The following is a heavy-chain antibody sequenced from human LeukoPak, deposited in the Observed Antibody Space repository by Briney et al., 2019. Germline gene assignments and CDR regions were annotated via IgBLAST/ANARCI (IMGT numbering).Heavy chain of an antibody. CDR3: ARGVTAFGGGFDY. CDR2: MNPNSGNT. J-gene: IGHJ4*02. CDR1: GYTFTSYD. V-gene: IGHV1-8*01. D-gene: IGHD2-21*02. Sequence: ASVNVSLKASGYTFTSYDINWVRQATGQGLEWMGLMNPNSGNTGYAQKFQGRVTMTRNTSISTAYMEPSSLRSEDTAVYYCARGVTAFGGGFDYWGQGTLVTVSS.